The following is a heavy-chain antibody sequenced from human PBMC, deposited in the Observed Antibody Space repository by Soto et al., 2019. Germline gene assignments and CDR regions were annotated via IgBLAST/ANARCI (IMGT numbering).Heavy chain of an antibody. J-gene: IGHJ6*02. CDR1: GFSLSTSGMC. V-gene: IGHV2-70*01. CDR2: IDWDDDK. Sequence: GSGPTLVNPTQTLTLTCTFSGFSLSTSGMCVSWIRQPPGKALEWLALIDWDDDKYYSTSLKTRLTISKDTSKNQVVLTMTNMDPVDTATYYCARIPERPYYYYGMDVWGQGTTVTVSS. CDR3: ARIPERPYYYYGMDV.